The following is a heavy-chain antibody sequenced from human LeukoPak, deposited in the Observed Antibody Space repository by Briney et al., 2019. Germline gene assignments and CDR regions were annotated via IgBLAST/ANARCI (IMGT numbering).Heavy chain of an antibody. CDR1: GYTFTSYD. CDR3: ARPIPLEYSSSSGAFDI. J-gene: IGHJ3*02. Sequence: ASVKVSCEASGYTFTSYDINWVRQATGQGLEWMGWMNPNSGNTGYAQKFQGRVTITRNTSISTAYMELSSLRSEDTAVYYCARPIPLEYSSSSGAFDIWGQGTMVTVSS. CDR2: MNPNSGNT. D-gene: IGHD6-6*01. V-gene: IGHV1-8*03.